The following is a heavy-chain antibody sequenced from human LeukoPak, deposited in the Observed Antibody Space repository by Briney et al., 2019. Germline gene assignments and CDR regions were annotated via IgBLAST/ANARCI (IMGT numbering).Heavy chain of an antibody. CDR3: ASGQYCSSTSCYTEASDY. J-gene: IGHJ4*02. D-gene: IGHD2-2*02. CDR2: MNPNSGNT. V-gene: IGHV1-8*01. CDR1: GYSFTIYD. Sequence: ASGNVSFTASGYSFTIYDINWVREATGQGLGWVGWMNPNSGNTGYAQKFQGRGTMTRNTSISTAYMELSSLRSEDTAVYYCASGQYCSSTSCYTEASDYWGQGTPVTVSS.